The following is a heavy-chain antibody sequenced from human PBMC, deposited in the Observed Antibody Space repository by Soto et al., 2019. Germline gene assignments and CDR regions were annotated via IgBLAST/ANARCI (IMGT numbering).Heavy chain of an antibody. D-gene: IGHD6-13*01. CDR3: AKDRSSSWYYYYGMDV. J-gene: IGHJ6*02. CDR1: GFTFSSYG. CDR2: ISYDGSNK. V-gene: IGHV3-30*18. Sequence: PGGSLSLCCAASGFTFSSYGMHWVRQAPGKGLEWVAVISYDGSNKYYAYSVKCRLAXSRENSKNTLYLQMXSLRAEDTAVYYCAKDRSSSWYYYYGMDVWGQGTTVTVSS.